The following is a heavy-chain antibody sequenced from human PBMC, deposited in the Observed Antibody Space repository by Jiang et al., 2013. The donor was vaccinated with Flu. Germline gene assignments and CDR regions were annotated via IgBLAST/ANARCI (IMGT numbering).Heavy chain of an antibody. CDR2: IFHSGSA. J-gene: IGHJ5*02. Sequence: GPGLVKPSETLSLTCSVSGASVSSGSYYWTWIRQTPGKGLEWIGYIFHSGSADYNPSLKSRVTISVDKSKNQFSLKLSSVTAADTGVYYCAREMGKDCSGGICDSRWFDPWGQGTLVTVSS. CDR3: AREMGKDCSGGICDSRWFDP. V-gene: IGHV4-61*01. D-gene: IGHD2-15*01. CDR1: GASVSSGSYY.